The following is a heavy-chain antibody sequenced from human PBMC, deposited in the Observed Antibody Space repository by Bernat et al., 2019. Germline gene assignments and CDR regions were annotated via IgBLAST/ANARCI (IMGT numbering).Heavy chain of an antibody. V-gene: IGHV4-31*03. D-gene: IGHD5-12*01. CDR2: IYYSGSA. CDR1: GGSISSGGYY. J-gene: IGHJ4*02. Sequence: QVQLQESGPGLVKPSQTLSLTCTVSGGSISSGGYYWSWIRQHPGKGLEWIGYIYYSGSAYYNPSLKSRVTISVDTSKNQFSLKLSSVTAADTAVYYCARAPMKNIVATIFDYWGQGTLVTVSS. CDR3: ARAPMKNIVATIFDY.